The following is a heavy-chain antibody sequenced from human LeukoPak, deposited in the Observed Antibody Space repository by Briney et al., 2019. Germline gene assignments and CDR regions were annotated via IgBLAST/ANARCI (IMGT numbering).Heavy chain of an antibody. J-gene: IGHJ4*02. V-gene: IGHV3-30*18. Sequence: PGRSLRLSCAASGFTFSSYGMHWVRQAPGKGLEWVAVISYDGSNKYYADSVKGRFTISRDNSKNTLYLQMNSLRAEDTAVYYRAKDPSYYYDSSGYYGGFDYWGQGTLVTVSS. CDR2: ISYDGSNK. CDR1: GFTFSSYG. D-gene: IGHD3-22*01. CDR3: AKDPSYYYDSSGYYGGFDY.